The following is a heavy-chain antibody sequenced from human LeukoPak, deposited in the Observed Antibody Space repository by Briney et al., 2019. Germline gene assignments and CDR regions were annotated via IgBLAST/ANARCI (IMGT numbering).Heavy chain of an antibody. D-gene: IGHD2-15*01. J-gene: IGHJ3*02. CDR3: ARDVLRAFDI. Sequence: SETLSLICTVSGGSISSGSDYWSWIRQPAGKELEWIGRIYPSGSTNYNPSLKSRVTISVDTSKNQFSLKLTSVSAADAAVYYCARDVLRAFDIWGQGTMVTVSS. CDR2: IYPSGST. V-gene: IGHV4-61*02. CDR1: GGSISSGSDY.